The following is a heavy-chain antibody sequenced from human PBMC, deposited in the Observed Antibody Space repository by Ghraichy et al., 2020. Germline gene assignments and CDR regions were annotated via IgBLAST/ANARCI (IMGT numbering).Heavy chain of an antibody. V-gene: IGHV1-46*01. Sequence: GPCKASGYTFTTYYMHWVRQAPGQGLEWMGVINPSDGTRNYAQNFQGRVTMTRDTSTSTVYMEVSSLRSEDTAVYYCAREPHGTGFFDYWGQGTLVTVSS. J-gene: IGHJ4*02. CDR1: GYTFTTYY. CDR2: INPSDGTR. CDR3: AREPHGTGFFDY. D-gene: IGHD1-7*01.